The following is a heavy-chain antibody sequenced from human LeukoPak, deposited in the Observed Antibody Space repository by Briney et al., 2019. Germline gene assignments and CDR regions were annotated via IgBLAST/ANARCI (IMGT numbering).Heavy chain of an antibody. D-gene: IGHD5-12*01. CDR1: GGSISTYY. CDR3: ARHSSGSFDP. V-gene: IGHV4-59*08. Sequence: PSETLSLTCSVTGGSISTYYWSWIRQPPGRGLEWIGYIYYSGSTNYNPSLKSRVTISVDTSKNQFSLKLSSVTAADTAVYYCARHSSGSFDPWGQGTLVTVSS. CDR2: IYYSGST. J-gene: IGHJ5*02.